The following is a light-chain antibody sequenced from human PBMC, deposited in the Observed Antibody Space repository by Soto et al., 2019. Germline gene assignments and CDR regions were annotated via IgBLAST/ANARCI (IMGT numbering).Light chain of an antibody. CDR2: DVS. CDR3: SSYTTNSTVV. Sequence: QSALTQPASVSGSPGQSITIPCTGTSSDVGGYDYVAWYQEHPGKAPKLKIYDVSNRPSGVSNRFSGSKSGNTASLTISGLQAEDEADYYCSSYTTNSTVVFGGGTKVTFL. J-gene: IGLJ2*01. CDR1: SSDVGGYDY. V-gene: IGLV2-14*01.